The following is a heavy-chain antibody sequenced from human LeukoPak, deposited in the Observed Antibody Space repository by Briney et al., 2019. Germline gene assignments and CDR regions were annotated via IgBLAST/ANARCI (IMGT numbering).Heavy chain of an antibody. J-gene: IGHJ4*02. CDR3: ARGHFGVVLDY. V-gene: IGHV3-21*01. Sequence: GGCLSLSSPGSGFTLTRHSMMWVRPAPGEGWEWVASIRGDSTETRHAGSVMGRFTISRDNAKKLLYLQMNSLRAEDTAVYYCARGHFGVVLDYWGQGTLVTVSS. CDR2: IRGDSTET. D-gene: IGHD3-3*01. CDR1: GFTLTRHS.